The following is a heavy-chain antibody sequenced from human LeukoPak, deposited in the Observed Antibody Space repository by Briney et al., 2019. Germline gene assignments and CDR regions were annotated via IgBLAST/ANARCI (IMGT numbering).Heavy chain of an antibody. V-gene: IGHV5-51*07. CDR1: GYSFTSYR. D-gene: IGHD1-1*01. J-gene: IGHJ4*02. Sequence: GESLKISCKGSGYSFTSYRIGWVHQMPGKGLEWMGIIYPGDSDTRYSPSFQGQVTIPADKSISTAYLQWSSLKASDTAMYYCARHALPNWNGDYWGQGTLVTVSS. CDR3: ARHALPNWNGDY. CDR2: IYPGDSDT.